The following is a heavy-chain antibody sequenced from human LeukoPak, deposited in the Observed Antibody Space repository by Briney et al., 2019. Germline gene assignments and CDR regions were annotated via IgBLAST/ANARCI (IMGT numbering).Heavy chain of an antibody. V-gene: IGHV1-18*01. Sequence: ASVKVSCKASGYTFTSYGISWVRQAPGQGLEWKGWISAYTGNTNYAQKLKGRVTMTTDTSTSTAYMELRSLRSDDTAVYYCARDGGYCSGGSCPDNWFDPWGQGTLVTVSS. CDR3: ARDGGYCSGGSCPDNWFDP. CDR2: ISAYTGNT. D-gene: IGHD2-15*01. CDR1: GYTFTSYG. J-gene: IGHJ5*02.